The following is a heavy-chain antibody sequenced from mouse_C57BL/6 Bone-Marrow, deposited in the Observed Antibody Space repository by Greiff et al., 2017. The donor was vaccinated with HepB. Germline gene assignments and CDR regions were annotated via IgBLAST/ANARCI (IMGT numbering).Heavy chain of an antibody. Sequence: EVQLVESGPGLVKPSQSLSLTCSVTGYPITSGYYWNWIRQFPGNKLEWMGYISYDGSNNYNPSLKNRISITRDTSKNQFFLKLNSVTTEDTATYYCAREEGLTGTDFDYWGQGTTLTVSS. D-gene: IGHD4-1*01. CDR1: GYPITSGYY. J-gene: IGHJ2*01. CDR3: AREEGLTGTDFDY. V-gene: IGHV3-6*01. CDR2: ISYDGSN.